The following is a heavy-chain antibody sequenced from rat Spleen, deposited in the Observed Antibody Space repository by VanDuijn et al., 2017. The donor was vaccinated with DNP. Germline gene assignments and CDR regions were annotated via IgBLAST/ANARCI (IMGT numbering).Heavy chain of an antibody. Sequence: EVQLVESGGGLVQPGRSLKLSCAASGFTFSNYDMAWVRQAPTKGLEWVASISPSGGNTYYRDSVKGRFTISRDNAESSLYLQMDSLRSEDTATYYCARWNIGTSTLDYWGQGVMVTVSS. D-gene: IGHD1-5*01. CDR3: ARWNIGTSTLDY. CDR2: ISPSGGNT. V-gene: IGHV5-25*01. J-gene: IGHJ2*01. CDR1: GFTFSNYD.